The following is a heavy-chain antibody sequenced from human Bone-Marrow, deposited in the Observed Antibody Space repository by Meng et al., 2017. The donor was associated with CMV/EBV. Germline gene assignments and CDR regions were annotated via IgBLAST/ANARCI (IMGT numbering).Heavy chain of an antibody. CDR1: GFTFSSSA. CDR3: VRDDYGGIDY. J-gene: IGHJ4*02. Sequence: GESLKISCGASGFTFSSSAMHWVRQAPGKGLEWVAVTSKDESDKQYVDSVKGRFTISRDNSKNTLYLQMNSLRADDTAVYYCVRDDYGGIDYWGQGTVVTVSS. V-gene: IGHV3-30-3*01. CDR2: TSKDESDK. D-gene: IGHD4-23*01.